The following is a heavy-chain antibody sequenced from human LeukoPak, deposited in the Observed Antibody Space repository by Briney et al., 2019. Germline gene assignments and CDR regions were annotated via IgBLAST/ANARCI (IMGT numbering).Heavy chain of an antibody. Sequence: GGSLRLSCAASGFTFGSYSMNWVRQAPGKGLEWVSYISSSGSTIYYADSVKGRFTISRDNAKNSLYLQMNSLRAEDTAVYYCARVVGGGYSLYWFDPWGQGTLVTVSS. D-gene: IGHD5-18*01. CDR1: GFTFGSYS. J-gene: IGHJ5*02. CDR3: ARVVGGGYSLYWFDP. CDR2: ISSSGSTI. V-gene: IGHV3-48*04.